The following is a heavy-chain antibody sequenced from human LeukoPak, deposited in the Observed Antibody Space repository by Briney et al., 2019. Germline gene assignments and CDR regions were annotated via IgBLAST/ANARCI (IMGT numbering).Heavy chain of an antibody. V-gene: IGHV4-34*01. CDR2: INHSGST. Sequence: ETLSLTCAVYGGSFSGYYWSWIRQPPGKGLEWIGEINHSGSTNYNPSLKSRVTISVDTSKNQFSLKLSSVTAADTAVYYCARGPAYYDFWSGYYENNWFDPWGQGTLVTVSS. D-gene: IGHD3-3*01. CDR3: ARGPAYYDFWSGYYENNWFDP. J-gene: IGHJ5*02. CDR1: GGSFSGYY.